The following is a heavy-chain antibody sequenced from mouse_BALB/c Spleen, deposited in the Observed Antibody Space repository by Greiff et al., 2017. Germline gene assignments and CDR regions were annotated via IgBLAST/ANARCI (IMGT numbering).Heavy chain of an antibody. D-gene: IGHD4-1*01. CDR1: GYTFTSYV. Sequence: LVESGPELVKPGASVKMSCKASGYTFTSYVMHWVKQKPGQGLEWIGYINPYNDGTKYNEKFKGKATLTSDKSSSTAYMELSSLTSEDSAVYYCARRGINWDYAMDYWGQGTSVTVSS. J-gene: IGHJ4*01. CDR3: ARRGINWDYAMDY. V-gene: IGHV1-14*01. CDR2: INPYNDGT.